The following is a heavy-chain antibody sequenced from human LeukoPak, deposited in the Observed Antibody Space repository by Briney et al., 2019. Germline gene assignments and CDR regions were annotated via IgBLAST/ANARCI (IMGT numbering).Heavy chain of an antibody. Sequence: PSETLSLICTVSGGSISNYYWSWIRQPPGEGLEWIGFISYTGSTNYNPSLKSRVTVSVDTSKNQSSLKVTSVTAADTAVYYCARTIKSGNYYWFNPWGQGTLVTVSS. V-gene: IGHV4-59*01. CDR3: ARTIKSGNYYWFNP. CDR1: GGSISNYY. J-gene: IGHJ5*02. CDR2: ISYTGST. D-gene: IGHD1-26*01.